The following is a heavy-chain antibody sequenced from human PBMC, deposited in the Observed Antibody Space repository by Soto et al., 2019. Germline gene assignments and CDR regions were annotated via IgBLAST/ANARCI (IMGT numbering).Heavy chain of an antibody. J-gene: IGHJ5*02. V-gene: IGHV4-39*01. CDR3: ASSGWFDP. CDR2: IYYSGST. CDR1: GGSISSSTYY. Sequence: QLQLQESGPGLVKPSETLSLTCTVSGGSISSSTYYWRWIRQPPGKGLEWIGTIYYSGSTYYNPSLTSRVTISVETSKNQFSLKLSSVTAADTAVYYCASSGWFDPWGQGTLVTVSS.